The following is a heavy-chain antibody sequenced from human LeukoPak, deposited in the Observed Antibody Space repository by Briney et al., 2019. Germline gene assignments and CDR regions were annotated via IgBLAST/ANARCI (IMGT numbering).Heavy chain of an antibody. V-gene: IGHV4-34*01. Sequence: SETLSLTCAVYGGSFSGYYWSWIRQPPGKGLEWIGEINHSGSTNYNPSLKSRVTISVDTSKNQFSLKLSSVTAADTAVYYCARGRGYGGYRYYFDYWGQGTLVTVSS. CDR3: ARGRGYGGYRYYFDY. J-gene: IGHJ4*02. CDR1: GGSFSGYY. CDR2: INHSGST. D-gene: IGHD5-12*01.